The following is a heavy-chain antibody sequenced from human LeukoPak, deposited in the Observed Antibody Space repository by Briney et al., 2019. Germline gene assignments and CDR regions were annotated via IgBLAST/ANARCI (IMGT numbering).Heavy chain of an antibody. V-gene: IGHV3-11*01. J-gene: IGHJ4*02. D-gene: IGHD6-13*01. Sequence: GGSLRLSCAASGFTFSDYYMSWIRQAPGKGLEWVSYISSSGSSMYYADSVKGRFTISRDNAENSLYLQMNSLRAEDTAMYYCARVPVIAAAGTLDYWGQGTLVTVSS. CDR3: ARVPVIAAAGTLDY. CDR2: ISSSGSSM. CDR1: GFTFSDYY.